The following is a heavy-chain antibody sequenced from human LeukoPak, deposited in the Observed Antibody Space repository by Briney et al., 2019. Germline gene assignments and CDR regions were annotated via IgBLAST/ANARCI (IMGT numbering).Heavy chain of an antibody. Sequence: GVSLRLSCAASGFTFSSYAMSWVRQAPGKGLEWVSAISGSGGSTYYADSVKGRFTISRDNSKNTLYLQMNSLRAEDTAVYYCAKDIAAAPSSPDYWGQGTLVTVSS. J-gene: IGHJ4*02. CDR1: GFTFSSYA. CDR3: AKDIAAAPSSPDY. D-gene: IGHD6-13*01. CDR2: ISGSGGST. V-gene: IGHV3-23*01.